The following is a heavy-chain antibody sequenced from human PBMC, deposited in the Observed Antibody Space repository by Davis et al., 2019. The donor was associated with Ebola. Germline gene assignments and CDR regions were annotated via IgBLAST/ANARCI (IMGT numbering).Heavy chain of an antibody. J-gene: IGHJ3*02. Sequence: AASVKVSCKASGYTFTNYYMHWVRQAPGQGLEWMGMINPNDGRTIYAQTFQGRVTVTRDTSTTKVYMDLSSLRSEDTALYYCTTPGGQDSGYDVFDIWGQGTMVTVSS. CDR1: GYTFTNYY. CDR3: TTPGGQDSGYDVFDI. D-gene: IGHD5-12*01. V-gene: IGHV1-46*03. CDR2: INPNDGRT.